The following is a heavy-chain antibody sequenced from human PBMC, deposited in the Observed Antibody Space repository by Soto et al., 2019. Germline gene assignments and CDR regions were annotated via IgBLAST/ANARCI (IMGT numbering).Heavy chain of an antibody. CDR3: AIRNYDDFWSGYYTVYYYGMDV. V-gene: IGHV1-69*01. CDR2: IIPLFGTA. D-gene: IGHD3-3*01. J-gene: IGHJ6*02. CDR1: GGTFSSYA. Sequence: QVQLVQSGAEVKKPGSSVKVSCKASGGTFSSYAISWVRQAPGQGLEWMGGIIPLFGTANYAQKFQGRVTITADESTSTAYRERSSLRSEDTAVYYCAIRNYDDFWSGYYTVYYYGMDVWGQGTTVTVSS.